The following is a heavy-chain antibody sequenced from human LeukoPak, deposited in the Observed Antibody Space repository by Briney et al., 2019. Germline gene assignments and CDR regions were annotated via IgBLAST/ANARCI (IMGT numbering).Heavy chain of an antibody. CDR3: SSIAAAVTGVDP. D-gene: IGHD6-13*01. CDR2: MGSARDT. J-gene: IGHJ5*02. V-gene: IGHV3-13*01. Sequence: GGSLRLSCAACGFTFHSYDMHWVRQAAGGRLEWVSAMGSARDTYYPDSVKGRFTISRDNAKSSLYLQMHSLRVGDTAVYYCSSIAAAVTGVDPWGQGTLVTVSS. CDR1: GFTFHSYD.